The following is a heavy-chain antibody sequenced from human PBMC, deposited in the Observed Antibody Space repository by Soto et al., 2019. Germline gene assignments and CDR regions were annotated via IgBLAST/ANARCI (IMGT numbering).Heavy chain of an antibody. Sequence: QVQLQELGPGRVKASETLSLTCTVSGGSMSNYYWSWIRQPPGKGLEWIGDIYYIGSTNYNPSLKSRVTLSVDTSRNQLSLNLTSVTAADTAVYYCARGYSPALGAPWARVNWFDPWGQGTLVTVSS. CDR2: IYYIGST. J-gene: IGHJ5*02. V-gene: IGHV4-59*01. CDR3: ARGYSPALGAPWARVNWFDP. CDR1: GGSMSNYY. D-gene: IGHD1-26*01.